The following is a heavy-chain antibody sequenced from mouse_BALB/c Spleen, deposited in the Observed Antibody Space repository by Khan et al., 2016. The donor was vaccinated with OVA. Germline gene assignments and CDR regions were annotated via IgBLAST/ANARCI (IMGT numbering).Heavy chain of an antibody. D-gene: IGHD2-3*01. V-gene: IGHV1-81*01. Sequence: QVQLQQSGPELVKPGASVKMSCKASGYTFTYYVITWVKQRTGQGLEWIGEIYPGSDNAYYNERFKGKATLTADKSSNTTHMQLSSLTSEDSAVYFCPRGDGYYVYFDYWGQGTTLTVSS. CDR1: GYTFTYYV. CDR2: IYPGSDNA. CDR3: PRGDGYYVYFDY. J-gene: IGHJ2*01.